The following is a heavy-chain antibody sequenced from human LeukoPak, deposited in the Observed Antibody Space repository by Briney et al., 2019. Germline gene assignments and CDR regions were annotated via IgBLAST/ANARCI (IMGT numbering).Heavy chain of an antibody. V-gene: IGHV3-30-3*01. J-gene: IGHJ6*02. CDR2: ISYDGSNK. Sequence: PGGSLRLSCAASGFTFSSYAMHWVRQAPGKGLEWVAVISYDGSNKYYADSVKGRFTISRDNSKNTLYLQMNSLRAEDTAVYYCARGHITIYYYGMDVWGQGTTVTVSS. CDR1: GFTFSSYA. CDR3: ARGHITIYYYGMDV. D-gene: IGHD3-3*01.